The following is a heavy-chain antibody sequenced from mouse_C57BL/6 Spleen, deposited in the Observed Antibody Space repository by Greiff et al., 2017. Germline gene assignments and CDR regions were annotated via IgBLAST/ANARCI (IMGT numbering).Heavy chain of an antibody. CDR2: IYPGDGDT. V-gene: IGHV1-80*01. Sequence: VKLMESGAELVKPGASVKISCKASGYAFSSYWMNWVKQRPGKGLEWIGQIYPGDGDTNYNGKFKGKATLTADKSSSTAYMQLSSLTSEDSAVYFCASSYYSNDGAYWGQGTLVTVSA. J-gene: IGHJ3*01. D-gene: IGHD2-5*01. CDR1: GYAFSSYW. CDR3: ASSYYSNDGAY.